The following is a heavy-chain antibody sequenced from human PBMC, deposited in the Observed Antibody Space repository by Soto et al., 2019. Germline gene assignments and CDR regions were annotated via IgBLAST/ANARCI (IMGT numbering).Heavy chain of an antibody. V-gene: IGHV1-18*01. Sequence: QVHLVQSGAEVKKPGASVKVSCKTSGYTFTRYGISWVRQAPGQGLEWMGWISGYDGRTNFAQKVQDRVTMTTDTSTRTVYMELRSLSSDDKAVYYCSREGDVPYYYYGMDVWGQVTTVTVSS. CDR3: SREGDVPYYYYGMDV. D-gene: IGHD2-21*02. J-gene: IGHJ6*02. CDR1: GYTFTRYG. CDR2: ISGYDGRT.